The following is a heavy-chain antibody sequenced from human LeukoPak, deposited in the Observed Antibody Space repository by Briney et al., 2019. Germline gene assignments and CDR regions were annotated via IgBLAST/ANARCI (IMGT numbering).Heavy chain of an antibody. J-gene: IGHJ3*02. V-gene: IGHV3-48*01. Sequence: GGSLRLSCAASGFTFSSYSMNWVRQAPGKGLEWVSYISSSSSTIYYADSVKGQFTISRDNAKNSLYLQMNSLRAEDTAVYYCAVLGYCSSTSCSNAFDIWGQGTMVTVSS. CDR2: ISSSSSTI. CDR1: GFTFSSYS. D-gene: IGHD2-2*01. CDR3: AVLGYCSSTSCSNAFDI.